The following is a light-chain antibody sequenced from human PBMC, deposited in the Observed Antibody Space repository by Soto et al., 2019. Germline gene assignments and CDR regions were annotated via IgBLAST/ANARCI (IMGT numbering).Light chain of an antibody. CDR3: QSYDSSLSGFYV. J-gene: IGLJ1*01. CDR1: SSNIGAGYD. Sequence: QSVLTQPPSVSGAPGQRVTISCIGSSSNIGAGYDVHWYQQLPGRAPKLLIYANSNRPSGVPDRFSGSRSGTSASLAITGLQAEDEADYSCQSYDSSLSGFYVFGTGTKVTVL. V-gene: IGLV1-40*01. CDR2: ANS.